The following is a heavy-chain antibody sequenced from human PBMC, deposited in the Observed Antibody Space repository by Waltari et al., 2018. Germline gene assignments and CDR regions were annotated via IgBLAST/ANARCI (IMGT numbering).Heavy chain of an antibody. J-gene: IGHJ6*02. CDR1: EFTFRSYA. Sequence: QVQLVESGGGVVQPGRSLRLSCAASEFTFRSYAMHWVRQAPGKGLEWVAVISYNGRNIYDVDSVKGRFTISRDNSNKTLYLQMNSLRPEDTAVYYCARDYCDRTNCHGMDVWGQGTTVTVSS. CDR2: ISYNGRNI. CDR3: ARDYCDRTNCHGMDV. V-gene: IGHV3-30*04. D-gene: IGHD3-22*01.